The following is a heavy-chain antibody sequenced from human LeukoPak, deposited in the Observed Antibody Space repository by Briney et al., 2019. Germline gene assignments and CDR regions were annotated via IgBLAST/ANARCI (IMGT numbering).Heavy chain of an antibody. CDR1: GYTFTRYA. J-gene: IGHJ3*02. CDR2: ISTYNGNT. Sequence: ASVKVSCKASGYTFTRYAFSLVRQAPGQGLEWMGWISTYNGNTNYAQKFQGRVTMTTDTSTTTTYMELRSLRSDDTAVYYCVRESEAGYYPIWGQGTMVTVSS. V-gene: IGHV1-18*01. D-gene: IGHD3-9*01. CDR3: VRESEAGYYPI.